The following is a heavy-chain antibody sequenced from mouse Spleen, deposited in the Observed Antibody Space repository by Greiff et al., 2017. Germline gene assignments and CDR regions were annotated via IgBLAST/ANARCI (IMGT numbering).Heavy chain of an antibody. Sequence: EVKVVESGPELVKPGASVKISCKASGYSFTGYFMNWVMQSHGKSLEWIGRINPYNGDTFYNQKFKGKATLTVDKSSSTAHMELRSLASEDSAVYYCAREGGNLYYFDYWGQGTTLTVSS. V-gene: IGHV1-20*02. CDR1: GYSFTGYF. D-gene: IGHD2-1*01. CDR2: INPYNGDT. CDR3: AREGGNLYYFDY. J-gene: IGHJ2*01.